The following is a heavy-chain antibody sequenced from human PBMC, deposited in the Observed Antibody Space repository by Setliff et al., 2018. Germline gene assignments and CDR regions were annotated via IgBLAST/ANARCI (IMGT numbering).Heavy chain of an antibody. D-gene: IGHD1-26*01. J-gene: IGHJ3*02. CDR1: GGSISSYY. V-gene: IGHV4-4*07. CDR2: IYTSGST. CDR3: ARKGISALSGAFDM. Sequence: PSETLSLTCTVSGGSISSYYWSWIRQPAGEGLEWIGRIYTSGSTNYNPSLKSRVTMSVDTSKNQFSLKLSSVTAADTAVYYCARKGISALSGAFDMWGQGTMVTVSS.